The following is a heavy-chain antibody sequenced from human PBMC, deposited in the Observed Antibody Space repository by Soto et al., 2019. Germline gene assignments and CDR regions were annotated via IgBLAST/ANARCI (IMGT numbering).Heavy chain of an antibody. CDR3: ARHKGLYTEDIVVVPAAILKDGMDV. J-gene: IGHJ6*02. CDR2: IYPGDSDT. Sequence: GESLKISCKGSGYSFTSYWIGWVRQMPGKGLEWMGIIYPGDSDTRYSPSFQGQVTISADKSISTAYLQWSSLKASDTAMYYCARHKGLYTEDIVVVPAAILKDGMDVWGQGTTVTVAS. CDR1: GYSFTSYW. V-gene: IGHV5-51*01. D-gene: IGHD2-2*01.